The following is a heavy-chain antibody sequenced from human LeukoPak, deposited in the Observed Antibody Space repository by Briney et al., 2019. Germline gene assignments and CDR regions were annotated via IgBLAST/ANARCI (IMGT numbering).Heavy chain of an antibody. Sequence: GGSLRLSCAASGFTFSSYAMSWVRQAPGKGLEWVSAISGSGGSTYYADSVKGRFTIYRDNSKNTLYLQMNSLRAEDTAVYYCARSNTYYDFWSTSHDAFDIWGQGTMVTVSS. J-gene: IGHJ3*02. CDR3: ARSNTYYDFWSTSHDAFDI. CDR2: ISGSGGST. V-gene: IGHV3-23*01. D-gene: IGHD3-3*01. CDR1: GFTFSSYA.